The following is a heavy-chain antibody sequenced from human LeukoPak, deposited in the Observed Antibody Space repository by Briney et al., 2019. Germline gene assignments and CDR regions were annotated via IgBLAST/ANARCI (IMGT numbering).Heavy chain of an antibody. CDR2: ISYDGSNK. V-gene: IGHV3-30*18. CDR1: GFTFSRYG. CDR3: AKGVGTAMAFEFDY. Sequence: GGSLRLSCAASGFTFSRYGMHWVRQAPGKGLEWVAVISYDGSNKYYADSVKGRFTISRDNSKNTLYLQMNSLGAEDTAVYYCAKGVGTAMAFEFDYWGQETLVTVSS. D-gene: IGHD5-18*01. J-gene: IGHJ4*02.